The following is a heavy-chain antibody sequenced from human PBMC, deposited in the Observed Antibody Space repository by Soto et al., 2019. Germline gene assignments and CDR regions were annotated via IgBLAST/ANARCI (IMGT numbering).Heavy chain of an antibody. CDR1: GGTFSSYT. V-gene: IGHV1-2*04. CDR2: INPNSGGT. J-gene: IGHJ6*02. D-gene: IGHD6-19*01. Sequence: ASVKVSCKASGGTFSSYTISWVRQAPGQGLEWMGWINPNSGGTNYAQKFQGWVTMTRDTSISTAYMELSRLRSDDTAVYYCARCQRVLEDSSPGYYCYGMDVWGQGTTVTVSS. CDR3: ARCQRVLEDSSPGYYCYGMDV.